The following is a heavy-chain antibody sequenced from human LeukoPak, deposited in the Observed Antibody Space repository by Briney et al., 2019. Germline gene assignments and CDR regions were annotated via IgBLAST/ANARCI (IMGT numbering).Heavy chain of an antibody. CDR2: INGDGGST. Sequence: GGSLRLSCAASGFTFSTYAMSWVRQAPGQGLEWVSSINGDGGSTYYAESVKGRFAVSRDNSKNTLYLQMDSLRAEDTAVYYCAKRPDCSTTNCFRFEYWGQGTLVTVSS. D-gene: IGHD2-2*01. CDR3: AKRPDCSTTNCFRFEY. CDR1: GFTFSTYA. V-gene: IGHV3-23*01. J-gene: IGHJ4*02.